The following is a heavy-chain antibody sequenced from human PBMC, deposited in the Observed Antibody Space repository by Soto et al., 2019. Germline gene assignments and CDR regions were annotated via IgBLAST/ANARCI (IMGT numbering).Heavy chain of an antibody. CDR1: GFTFTTFG. CDR3: AKDLQAYGDYNYYSYGMDV. V-gene: IGHV3-30*18. CDR2: ISYDGHNK. D-gene: IGHD4-17*01. Sequence: QVQLVESGGGVVQPGGSLRLSCTASGFTFTTFGIHWVRQAPGKGLEWVALISYDGHNKYYSDSVKGRFTISRDNYKNTRSLQMNTLRAEDTAVYYWAKDLQAYGDYNYYSYGMDVLGQGTTGSVSS. J-gene: IGHJ6*02.